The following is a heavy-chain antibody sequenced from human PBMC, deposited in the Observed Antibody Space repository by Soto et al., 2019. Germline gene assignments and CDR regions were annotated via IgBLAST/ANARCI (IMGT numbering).Heavy chain of an antibody. CDR3: TRVKLCISAGCYRVLDV. V-gene: IGHV4-31*03. Sequence: SETLSLTCTVSGGSISSGGDYWSWIRQHPGKGLEWIGYIYYSGSTYYNPSLKSRVTISVDTSKNQFSLKLSSVTAADTAVYYCTRVKLCISAGCYRVLDVWGKGTTVTVSS. D-gene: IGHD2-2*01. CDR1: GGSISSGGDY. CDR2: IYYSGST. J-gene: IGHJ6*04.